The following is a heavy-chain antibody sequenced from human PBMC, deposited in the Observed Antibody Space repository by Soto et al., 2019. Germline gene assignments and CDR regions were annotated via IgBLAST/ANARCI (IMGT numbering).Heavy chain of an antibody. CDR3: ARPNDLSRDYYYYGTDV. CDR1: GYSFTSYW. CDR2: IYPGDSDT. D-gene: IGHD3-3*01. V-gene: IGHV5-51*01. Sequence: GESLKISCKGSGYSFTSYWIGWVRQMPGKGLEWMGIIYPGDSDTRYSPSFQGQVTVSADKSISTAYLQWSSLKASDTAMYYCARPNDLSRDYYYYGTDVWGKGPTVTVSS. J-gene: IGHJ6*04.